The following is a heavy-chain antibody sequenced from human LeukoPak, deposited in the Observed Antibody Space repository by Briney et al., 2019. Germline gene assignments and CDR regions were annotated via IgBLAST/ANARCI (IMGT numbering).Heavy chain of an antibody. Sequence: SETLSLTCAVYGGSFSGYYWSWIRQPPGKGLEWIGEINHSGSTNYNPSLKSRVTISVDTSKNEFSLKLSSVTAADTAVYYCAREGVSMIRRVPFDYWGQGTLVTVSS. CDR1: GGSFSGYY. J-gene: IGHJ4*02. CDR2: INHSGST. V-gene: IGHV4-34*01. CDR3: AREGVSMIRRVPFDY. D-gene: IGHD3-10*01.